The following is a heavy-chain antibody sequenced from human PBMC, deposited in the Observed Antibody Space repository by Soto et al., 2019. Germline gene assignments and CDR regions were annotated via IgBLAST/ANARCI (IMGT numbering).Heavy chain of an antibody. CDR2: ISISSGNT. D-gene: IGHD3-10*01. Sequence: ASVKVSCKESGGTFSSYAIAWVRQAPGQGLEWMGWISISSGNTHFEESLQGRVTMTSDKTSTAYMELWRLRSDDSAMYYCARSYNYGSYWYFDLWGRGTLVTVSS. CDR1: GGTFSSYA. CDR3: ARSYNYGSYWYFDL. V-gene: IGHV1-18*01. J-gene: IGHJ2*01.